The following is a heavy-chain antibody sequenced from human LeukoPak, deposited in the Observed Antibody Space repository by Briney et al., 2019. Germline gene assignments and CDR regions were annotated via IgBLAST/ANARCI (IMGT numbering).Heavy chain of an antibody. Sequence: GGPLRLSCAASGFTFSSYGMHWVRQAPGKGLEWVAVIWYDGSNKYYAASVKGRFTISRDNSKNTPYLQMNSLRAEDTAVYYCARDPGYCSSTSCYSIFGFWFNLWGQGTLVSVSS. CDR1: GFTFSSYG. V-gene: IGHV3-33*01. D-gene: IGHD2-2*01. J-gene: IGHJ5*02. CDR2: IWYDGSNK. CDR3: ARDPGYCSSTSCYSIFGFWFNL.